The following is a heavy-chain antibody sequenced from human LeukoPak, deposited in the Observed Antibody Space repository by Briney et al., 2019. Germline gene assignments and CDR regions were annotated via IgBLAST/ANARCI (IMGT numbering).Heavy chain of an antibody. CDR2: IYYSGST. D-gene: IGHD5-24*01. V-gene: IGHV4-39*07. Sequence: SETLSLTCTVSGGSISSSSYYWGWIRQPPGKGLEWTGSIYYSGSTYYNPSLKSRVTISVDTSKNQFSLKLSSVTAADTAVYYCAGLRNGYNYFDYWGQGTLVTVSS. J-gene: IGHJ4*02. CDR1: GGSISSSSYY. CDR3: AGLRNGYNYFDY.